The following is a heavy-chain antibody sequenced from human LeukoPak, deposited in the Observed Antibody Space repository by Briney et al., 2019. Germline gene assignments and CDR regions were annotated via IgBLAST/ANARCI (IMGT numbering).Heavy chain of an antibody. CDR2: IYYSGST. Sequence: SETLSLTCTVSGGSISSSSYYWGWIRQPPGKGLEWIGNIYYSGSTYYNPSLKSRVTISVDTSKNQFSLKLSSVNAADTAVYYCATGKDIVVVVAATLEYWGQGTLVTVSS. D-gene: IGHD2-15*01. V-gene: IGHV4-39*01. CDR1: GGSISSSSYY. J-gene: IGHJ4*02. CDR3: ATGKDIVVVVAATLEY.